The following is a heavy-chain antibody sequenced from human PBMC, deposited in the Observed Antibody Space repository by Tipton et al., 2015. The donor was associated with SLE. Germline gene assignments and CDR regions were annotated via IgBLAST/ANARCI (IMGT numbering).Heavy chain of an antibody. CDR1: GGSISSYY. CDR3: ARQGVDSGRYDDY. V-gene: IGHV4-59*08. CDR2: IYYSGST. D-gene: IGHD1-26*01. Sequence: LRLSCTVSGGSISSYYWSWIRQPPGKGLEWIGYIYYSGSTNYNPALKSRVTISADTSKNQFSLKLSSVTAADTAVYYCARQGVDSGRYDDYWGQGTLVTVSS. J-gene: IGHJ4*02.